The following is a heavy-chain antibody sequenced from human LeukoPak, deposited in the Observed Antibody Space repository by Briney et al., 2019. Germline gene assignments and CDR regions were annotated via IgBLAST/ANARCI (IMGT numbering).Heavy chain of an antibody. CDR2: IYYSGST. J-gene: IGHJ4*02. D-gene: IGHD3-22*01. CDR1: GGSIRSGSHY. Sequence: SETLSLTCTVSGGSIRSGSHYWAWIRQPPGKGLEWIGSIYYSGSTYYNPSLENRVTISIDTSKNHFSLKLSSLSAADTSVYYCAKRDDSGGNLVDLWGQGTLVTV. CDR3: AKRDDSGGNLVDL. V-gene: IGHV4-39*02.